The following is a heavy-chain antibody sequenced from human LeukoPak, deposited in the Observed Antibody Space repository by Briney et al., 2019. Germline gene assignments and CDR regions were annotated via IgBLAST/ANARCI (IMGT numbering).Heavy chain of an antibody. CDR3: ARDHGTDGTTFTLNFDC. CDR2: INPNNGAT. D-gene: IGHD1-1*01. J-gene: IGHJ4*02. CDR1: GYTFTGSY. V-gene: IGHV1-2*02. Sequence: ASVKVSCKTSGYTFTGSYLHWVRQAPGQGLEWMGWINPNNGATKYARKFQGGVTLTTDTSLTTVFMELTWLTSDDTATYYCARDHGTDGTTFTLNFDCWGQGTLVTVSS.